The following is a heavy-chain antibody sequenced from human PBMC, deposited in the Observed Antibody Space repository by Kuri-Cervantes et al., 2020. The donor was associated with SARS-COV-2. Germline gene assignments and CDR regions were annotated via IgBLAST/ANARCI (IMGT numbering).Heavy chain of an antibody. CDR1: GFTVSSNY. V-gene: IGHV3-21*01. CDR2: ISSSSSYI. D-gene: IGHD6-19*01. CDR3: ARNRGSGWPFFDY. Sequence: GGSLRLSCAASGFTVSSNYMNWVRQAPGKGLEWVSSISSSSSYIYYADSVKGRFTISRDNAKNPLYLQMNSLRAEDTAVYYCARNRGSGWPFFDYWGQGTLVTVSS. J-gene: IGHJ4*02.